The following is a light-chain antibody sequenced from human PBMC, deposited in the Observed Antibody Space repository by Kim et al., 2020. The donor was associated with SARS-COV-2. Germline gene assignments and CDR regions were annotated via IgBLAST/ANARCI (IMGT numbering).Light chain of an antibody. CDR1: SSDGGGHNY. J-gene: IGLJ2*01. CDR2: EVS. V-gene: IGLV2-14*01. Sequence: GQSIIMSCTGASSDGGGHNYGSWYQQHPGKAPKLMIYEVSNRPSGVPDRFSGSKSGNTATLTISGLQAEDESDYYCSSYTSSSAVVFGGGTQLTVL. CDR3: SSYTSSSAVV.